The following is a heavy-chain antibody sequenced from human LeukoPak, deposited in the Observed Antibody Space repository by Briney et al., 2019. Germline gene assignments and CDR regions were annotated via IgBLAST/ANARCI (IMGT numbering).Heavy chain of an antibody. CDR1: GFTFSSYA. J-gene: IGHJ4*02. D-gene: IGHD3-22*01. CDR3: AKDGTYYYDSSGSN. CDR2: ISGSGGST. Sequence: GGSLRLSCAASGFTFSSYAMSWVRQAPGKGLEWVSAISGSGGSTYYADSVKGRFTISRDNSENTLYLQMNSLRAEDTAVYYCAKDGTYYYDSSGSNWGQGTLVTVSS. V-gene: IGHV3-23*01.